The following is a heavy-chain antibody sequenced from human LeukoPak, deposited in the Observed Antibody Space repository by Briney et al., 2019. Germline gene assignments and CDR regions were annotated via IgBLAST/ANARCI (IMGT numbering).Heavy chain of an antibody. CDR3: ARAPWAAAEFDF. CDR2: IKQDGSDK. Sequence: GGSLRLSCAASGFTFSSYWMSWDRQAPAKGLEWVANIKQDGSDKYYVDSVKGRFTISRDNAKNSLYLQMNSLRAEDTAVYYCARAPWAAAEFDFWGQGTLVTVSS. D-gene: IGHD6-13*01. J-gene: IGHJ4*02. CDR1: GFTFSSYW. V-gene: IGHV3-7*03.